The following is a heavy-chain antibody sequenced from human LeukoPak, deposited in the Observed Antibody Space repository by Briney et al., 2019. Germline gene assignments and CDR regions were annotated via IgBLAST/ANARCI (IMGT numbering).Heavy chain of an antibody. CDR3: ARTPNYYDSSGYHDAFDI. V-gene: IGHV1-69*05. Sequence: ASVKVSCKASGGTFSSYAISWVRQAPGQGLEWMGGIIPIFGTANYAQKFQGRVTITTDESTSTAYMELSSLRSEDTAVYYCARTPNYYDSSGYHDAFDIWGQGTMVTVSP. J-gene: IGHJ3*02. CDR2: IIPIFGTA. D-gene: IGHD3-22*01. CDR1: GGTFSSYA.